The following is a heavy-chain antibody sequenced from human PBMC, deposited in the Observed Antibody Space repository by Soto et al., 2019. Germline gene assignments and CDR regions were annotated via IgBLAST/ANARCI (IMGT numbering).Heavy chain of an antibody. V-gene: IGHV1-18*01. CDR1: GYTFTSYG. D-gene: IGHD6-13*01. J-gene: IGHJ3*02. CDR2: ISAYNGNT. Sequence: ASVKGSCKASGYTFTSYGISWVRQAPGQGLEWMGWISAYNGNTNYEQKLQGRVTMTTDTSTSTAYMELRSLRSDDTAVYYCARTQQPRGVFDIWGQGTLGTVS. CDR3: ARTQQPRGVFDI.